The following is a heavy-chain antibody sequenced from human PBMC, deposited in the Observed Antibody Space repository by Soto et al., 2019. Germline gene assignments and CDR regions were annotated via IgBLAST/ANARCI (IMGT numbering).Heavy chain of an antibody. V-gene: IGHV3-30*03. CDR1: GFTFSSYG. J-gene: IGHJ4*02. CDR2: ISYDGTNN. D-gene: IGHD3-9*01. Sequence: PGGSLRLSCAASGFTFSSYGMHWFRQAPGKGLEWVAVISYDGTNNYYTESVKGRFTISRDNSKNTLFLQMNSLKTEDTAVYYCARGPDSSTGYYGPFEYWGQGILVTVSS. CDR3: ARGPDSSTGYYGPFEY.